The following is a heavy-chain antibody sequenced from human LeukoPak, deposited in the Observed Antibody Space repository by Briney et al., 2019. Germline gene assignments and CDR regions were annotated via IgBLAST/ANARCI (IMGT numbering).Heavy chain of an antibody. CDR3: ARASTYDELFTGYSREYYLDD. D-gene: IGHD3-9*01. J-gene: IGHJ4*02. Sequence: SETLSLTCTVSGGSISSSRYYWGWIRQPPGKGLEWIGSMYYSGSTYYNPSLKSRVTISVDTSKNQFSLKLSSVTAADTAVYYCARASTYDELFTGYSREYYLDDWGQGILVTVSS. CDR1: GGSISSSRYY. V-gene: IGHV4-39*07. CDR2: MYYSGST.